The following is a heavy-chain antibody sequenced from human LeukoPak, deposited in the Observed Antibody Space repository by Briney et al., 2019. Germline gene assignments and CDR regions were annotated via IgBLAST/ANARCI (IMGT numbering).Heavy chain of an antibody. CDR2: IYYSGST. J-gene: IGHJ1*01. V-gene: IGHV4-59*01. D-gene: IGHD1-26*01. CDR3: ARDEYSGSYYYYQH. CDR1: GASISSYY. Sequence: SETLSLTCTVSGASISSYYWSWIRQPPGKGLEWIGYIYYSGSTNYNPSLKSRVTISIDTSKKQFSLKLSSVTAADTAVYYCARDEYSGSYYYYQHWGQGTLVTVSS.